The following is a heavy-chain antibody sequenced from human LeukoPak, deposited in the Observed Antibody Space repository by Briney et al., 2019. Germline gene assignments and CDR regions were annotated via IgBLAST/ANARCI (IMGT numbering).Heavy chain of an antibody. Sequence: GGSLRLSCAASGFTVSTNHMSWVRQAPGKGLEWVSVIYSGGSTYYADSVKGRFTISRDNSKNTLYLQMNSLRAEDTAVYYCASHSSSWYGFDYWGQGTLVTVSS. CDR2: IYSGGST. J-gene: IGHJ4*02. CDR3: ASHSSSWYGFDY. V-gene: IGHV3-53*01. CDR1: GFTVSTNH. D-gene: IGHD6-13*01.